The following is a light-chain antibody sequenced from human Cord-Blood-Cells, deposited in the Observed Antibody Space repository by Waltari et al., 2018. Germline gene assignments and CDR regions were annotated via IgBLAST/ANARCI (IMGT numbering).Light chain of an antibody. V-gene: IGKV4-1*01. J-gene: IGKJ4*01. Sequence: DIVMTQSPDSLAVSLDERATINCKSSQSVLYSSNNKNYLAWYQKKPGQPPKLLIYWASTRESGVPDRFSGSGSGTDFTLTISSLQAEDVAVYYCQQYYSTPLTFGGGTKVEIK. CDR2: WAS. CDR3: QQYYSTPLT. CDR1: QSVLYSSNNKNY.